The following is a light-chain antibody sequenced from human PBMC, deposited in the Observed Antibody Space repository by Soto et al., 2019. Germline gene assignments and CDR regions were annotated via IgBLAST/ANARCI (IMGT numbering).Light chain of an antibody. J-gene: IGKJ1*01. Sequence: DIQMTQSPSSLSASVGDRVTITCRASQSVSNYLNWYQQKPGKAPTLLIYAASTLQSGVPSRISGSGSETEFTLTISSLQPDDFATYYCQHYNTYPWTFGQGTKV. V-gene: IGKV1-39*01. CDR3: QHYNTYPWT. CDR1: QSVSNY. CDR2: AAS.